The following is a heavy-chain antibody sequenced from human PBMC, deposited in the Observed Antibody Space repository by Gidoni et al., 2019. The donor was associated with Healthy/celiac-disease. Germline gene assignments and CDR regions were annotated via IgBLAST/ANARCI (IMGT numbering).Heavy chain of an antibody. CDR2: IYYSGST. V-gene: IGHV4-28*01. Sequence: QVQLQESGPGLVKPSDTLSLTCAVSGYSISSSNWWGWIRQPPGKGLEWIGYIYYSGSTYYTPSLKSRVTMSVDTSKNQFSLKLSSVTAVDTAVYYCARSISGDYVWGSYRTLNYYGMDVWGQGTTVTVSS. J-gene: IGHJ6*02. D-gene: IGHD3-16*02. CDR3: ARSISGDYVWGSYRTLNYYGMDV. CDR1: GYSISSSNW.